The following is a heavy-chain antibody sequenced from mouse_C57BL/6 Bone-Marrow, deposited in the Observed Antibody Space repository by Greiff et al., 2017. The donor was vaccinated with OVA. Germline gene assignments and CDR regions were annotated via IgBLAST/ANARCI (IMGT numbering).Heavy chain of an antibody. V-gene: IGHV5-17*01. CDR3: ARGITTGAY. D-gene: IGHD1-1*01. J-gene: IGHJ3*01. CDR2: ISSGSSTI. Sequence: EVKLVESGGGLVKPGGSLKLSCAASGFTFSDYGMHWVRQAPEKGLEWVAYISSGSSTIYYADTVKGRFTISRDNAKNTLFLQMTSLRSEDTAMYYCARGITTGAYWGQGTLVTVSA. CDR1: GFTFSDYG.